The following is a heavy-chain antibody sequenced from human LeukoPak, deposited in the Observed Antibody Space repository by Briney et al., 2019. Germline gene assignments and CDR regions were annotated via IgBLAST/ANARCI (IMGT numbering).Heavy chain of an antibody. CDR1: GFTFSSYA. V-gene: IGHV3-23*01. CDR2: ISSSGGST. D-gene: IGHD6-19*01. Sequence: GGSLRLSCAASGFTFSSYAMSWVRQAPGKGLEWVSTISSSGGSTYYADSVKGRFTISRDNSKNTLYLQMNSLRAEDTAVYYCAKDRGSGYLDYWGQGTLVTVSS. CDR3: AKDRGSGYLDY. J-gene: IGHJ4*02.